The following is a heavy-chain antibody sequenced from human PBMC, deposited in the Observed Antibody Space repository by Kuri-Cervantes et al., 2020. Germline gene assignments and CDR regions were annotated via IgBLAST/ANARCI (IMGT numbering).Heavy chain of an antibody. V-gene: IGHV3-9*01. CDR2: ISWNSGSI. Sequence: SLKISCAASGFTFDDYAMHWVRQAPGKGLEWVSGISWNSGSIGYADSVKGRLTISRDNAKNSLYLQMNSLRAEDTALYYCAKDWKTSGFLEWHERNYYYYYGMDVWGQGTTVTVSS. D-gene: IGHD3-3*01. J-gene: IGHJ6*02. CDR3: AKDWKTSGFLEWHERNYYYYYGMDV. CDR1: GFTFDDYA.